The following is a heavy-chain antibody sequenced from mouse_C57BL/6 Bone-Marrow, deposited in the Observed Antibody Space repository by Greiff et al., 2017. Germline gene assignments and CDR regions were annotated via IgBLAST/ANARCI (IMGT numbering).Heavy chain of an antibody. CDR3: TVVATNWYFDV. J-gene: IGHJ1*03. CDR1: GFTFSSYG. D-gene: IGHD1-1*01. V-gene: IGHV5-6*01. Sequence: EVHLVESGGDLVKPGGSLKLSCAASGFTFSSYGMSWVRQTPDKRLEWVATISSGGSYTYYPDSVKGRFTISRDNAKNTLYLQMSSLKSEDTAMYYCTVVATNWYFDVWGTGTTGTVSS. CDR2: ISSGGSYT.